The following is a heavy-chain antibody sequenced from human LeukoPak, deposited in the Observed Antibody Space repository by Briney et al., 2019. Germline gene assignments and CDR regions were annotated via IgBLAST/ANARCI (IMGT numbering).Heavy chain of an antibody. J-gene: IGHJ6*02. CDR2: INPNSGGT. V-gene: IGHV1-2*02. Sequence: EASVKVSCKASGYSFTGNYMHWVRQAPGQGLEWMGWINPNSGGTNYAQKFQGRVTMTRGTSISTAYMELTRLKSDDTAVYYCAREWHCSSTSCYYYYGMDVWGQGTTVTVSS. CDR3: AREWHCSSTSCYYYYGMDV. D-gene: IGHD2-2*01. CDR1: GYSFTGNY.